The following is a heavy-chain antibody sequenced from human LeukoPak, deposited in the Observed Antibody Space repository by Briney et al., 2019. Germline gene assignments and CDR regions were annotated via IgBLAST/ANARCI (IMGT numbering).Heavy chain of an antibody. Sequence: SETLSLTCTVSGDSINSGSYYWGWIRQSPGKGLEWIGNIYYTGSTSYNPSLKSRLTISVDTSKNQFSLKLSSVTAADTAVYYCARDPLVVVAATPSWYFDLWGRGTLVTVSS. CDR2: IYYTGST. J-gene: IGHJ2*01. CDR3: ARDPLVVVAATPSWYFDL. D-gene: IGHD2-15*01. V-gene: IGHV4-39*07. CDR1: GDSINSGSYY.